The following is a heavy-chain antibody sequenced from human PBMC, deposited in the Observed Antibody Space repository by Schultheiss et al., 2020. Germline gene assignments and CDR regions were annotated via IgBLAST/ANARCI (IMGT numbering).Heavy chain of an antibody. CDR3: VSLFWVS. V-gene: IGHV3-23*01. CDR1: GFTFSSYA. Sequence: GGSLRLSCAASGFTFSSYAMSWVRQAPGKGLVWVSRINGDGVTTNYADSVKGRFTISRDNANNMLYLQMNSLRAEDTAVYYCVSLFWVSWGQGTLVTVSS. CDR2: INGDGVTT. J-gene: IGHJ5*02. D-gene: IGHD2-21*01.